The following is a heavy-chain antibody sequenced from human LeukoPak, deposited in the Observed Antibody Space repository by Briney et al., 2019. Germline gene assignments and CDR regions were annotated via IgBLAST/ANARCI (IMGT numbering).Heavy chain of an antibody. CDR1: GGTFSSYA. CDR3: ARARPPTPRGAFDI. CDR2: IIPIFGTA. J-gene: IGHJ3*02. V-gene: IGHV1-69*13. Sequence: SVKVSCKASGGTFSSYAISWVRQAPGQGLEWMGGIIPIFGTANYAQKFQGRVTITADESTSTAYMELSSLRSEDTAVYYCARARPPTPRGAFDIWGQGTMVTVSS.